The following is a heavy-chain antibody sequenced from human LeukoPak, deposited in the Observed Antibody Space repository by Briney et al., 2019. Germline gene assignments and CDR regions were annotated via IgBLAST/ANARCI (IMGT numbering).Heavy chain of an antibody. V-gene: IGHV3-20*04. J-gene: IGHJ4*02. CDR1: GFTFDDYG. D-gene: IGHD5-12*01. CDR2: INWNGGST. CDR3: AREEEELWLRFSTPFDY. Sequence: GGSLRLSCAASGFTFDDYGMSWVRQAPGKGLEWVSGINWNGGSTGYADSVKGRFTISRDNAKNSLYLQMNSLRAEDTAVYYCAREEEELWLRFSTPFDYWGQGTLVTVSS.